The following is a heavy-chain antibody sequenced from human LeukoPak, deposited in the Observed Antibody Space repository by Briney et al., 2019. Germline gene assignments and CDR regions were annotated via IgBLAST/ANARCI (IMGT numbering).Heavy chain of an antibody. CDR1: DDTLASYG. CDR2: ISPFNGKT. Sequence: ASLKVSCKSSDDTLASYGISWVRQAPGQGLEWMGWISPFNGKTNYAQKFQGRVTMTTDTSTSTAYMELRSLRSDDTAVYYCARDGDPDYWGQGTLVTVSS. CDR3: ARDGDPDY. J-gene: IGHJ4*02. D-gene: IGHD7-27*01. V-gene: IGHV1-18*01.